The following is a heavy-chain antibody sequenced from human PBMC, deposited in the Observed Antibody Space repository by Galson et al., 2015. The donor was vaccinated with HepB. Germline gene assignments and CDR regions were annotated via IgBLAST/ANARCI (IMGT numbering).Heavy chain of an antibody. J-gene: IGHJ6*02. V-gene: IGHV4-34*01. Sequence: SETLSLTCAVYGGSFSGYFWSWIRQPPGKGLEWIGEINHSGSTNYNPSLKSQVTISVDTSKNQFSLKLSSVTAADTAVYYCARGIVVPAAIIPYYGMDVWGQGTTVTVSS. D-gene: IGHD2-2*01. CDR1: GGSFSGYF. CDR2: INHSGST. CDR3: ARGIVVPAAIIPYYGMDV.